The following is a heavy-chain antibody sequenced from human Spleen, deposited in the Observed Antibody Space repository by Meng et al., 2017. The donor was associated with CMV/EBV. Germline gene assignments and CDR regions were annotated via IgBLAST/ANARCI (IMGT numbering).Heavy chain of an antibody. V-gene: IGHV1-69*05. CDR2: FIPVFGTP. Sequence: SVKVSCKTSGSAFSDFAISWVRQVPGEGLEWMGGFIPVFGTPDYAEKFQGRMTISTDDSTSTAYMELTSLTSDDTAVYYCARGPRTTFGGVVICPLEFWGQGTLVTVSS. CDR3: ARGPRTTFGGVVICPLEF. CDR1: GSAFSDFA. J-gene: IGHJ4*02. D-gene: IGHD3-16*01.